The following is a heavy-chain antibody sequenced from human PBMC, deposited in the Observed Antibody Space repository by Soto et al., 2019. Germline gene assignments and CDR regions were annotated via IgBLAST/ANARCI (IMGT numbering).Heavy chain of an antibody. V-gene: IGHV1-69*13. CDR1: GGTFSSYA. Sequence: SVKVSCKASGGTFSSYAISWVRQAPGQGLEWMGGIIPIFGTANYAQKFQGRVTITADESTSTAYMELSSLRSEDTAVYYCASLNYDILTGYYRASSDYGMDVWGQGTTVTVSS. CDR3: ASLNYDILTGYYRASSDYGMDV. CDR2: IIPIFGTA. J-gene: IGHJ6*02. D-gene: IGHD3-9*01.